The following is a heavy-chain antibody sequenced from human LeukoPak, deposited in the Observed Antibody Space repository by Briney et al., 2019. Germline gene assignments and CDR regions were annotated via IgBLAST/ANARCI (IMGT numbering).Heavy chain of an antibody. CDR3: ARFRNFVSDI. CDR2: IYYSGNT. Sequence: GSLRLSCAASGFTFSTYYTNWIRQPPGKGLEWIGYIYYSGNTNYNTSLKSRVTMSVDTSKNQFSLKVTSVTAADTAVYYCARFRNFVSDIWGQGTMVTVSS. V-gene: IGHV4-59*12. D-gene: IGHD3-16*01. CDR1: GFTFSTYY. J-gene: IGHJ3*02.